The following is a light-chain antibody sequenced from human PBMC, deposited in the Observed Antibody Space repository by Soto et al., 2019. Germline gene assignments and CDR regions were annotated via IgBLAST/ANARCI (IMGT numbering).Light chain of an antibody. CDR1: QSISSY. V-gene: IGKV1-39*01. Sequence: DIQMTQSPSSLSASVGDRVTITCRASQSISSYLNWYQQKPGKAPKLLIYAASSLQSGVPPRFSGSGSGTDFPLTISSLQPEDFATYYCQQSYSTLLTFGGGTKVEIK. J-gene: IGKJ4*01. CDR3: QQSYSTLLT. CDR2: AAS.